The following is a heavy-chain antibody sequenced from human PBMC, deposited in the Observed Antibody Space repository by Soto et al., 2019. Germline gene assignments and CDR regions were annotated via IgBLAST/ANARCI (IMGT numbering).Heavy chain of an antibody. D-gene: IGHD5-18*01. Sequence: QVQLVQSGAEVKKPGSSVKVSCKASEGTFSSYAISWVRQSPGQGLEWMGGIIPIFGTANYAQKFQGRVTITADESTSTAYMELSSLRSEATAVYYCARGDTAMVRSLDYWGQGTLVTVSS. CDR1: EGTFSSYA. CDR3: ARGDTAMVRSLDY. CDR2: IIPIFGTA. V-gene: IGHV1-69*12. J-gene: IGHJ4*02.